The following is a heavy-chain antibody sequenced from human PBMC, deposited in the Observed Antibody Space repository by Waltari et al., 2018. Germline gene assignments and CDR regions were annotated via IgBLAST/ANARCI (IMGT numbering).Heavy chain of an antibody. J-gene: IGHJ4*02. V-gene: IGHV3-9*01. CDR1: GFPFYGYA. CDR3: AREVAATFFDY. CDR2: ISWNSGSI. Sequence: EVQLVESGGGLVQPGRSLSPSCAAPGFPFYGYAIHGVRQAPAQGLEWVSGISWNSGSIGYADSVKGRFTISRDNAKNSLYLQMNSLRAEDTALYYCAREVAATFFDYWGQGTLVTVSS. D-gene: IGHD2-15*01.